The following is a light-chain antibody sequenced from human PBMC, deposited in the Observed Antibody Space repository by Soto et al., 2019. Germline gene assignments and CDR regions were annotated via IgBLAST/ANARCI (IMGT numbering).Light chain of an antibody. CDR1: QSVSSRH. V-gene: IGKV3-20*01. J-gene: IGKJ1*01. CDR3: QYYGSSPRT. Sequence: EIVVTQSPGTLSFSPGERTTLSFSASQSVSSRHLAWYQQKPGQAPRLLIYGTSNRATGIPDRFSGSGSGPDFSLIISRLEPEDFAVYYCQYYGSSPRTFGQGTKVDIK. CDR2: GTS.